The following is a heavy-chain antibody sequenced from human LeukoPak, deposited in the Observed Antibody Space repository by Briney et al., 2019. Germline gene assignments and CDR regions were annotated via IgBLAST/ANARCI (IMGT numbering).Heavy chain of an antibody. CDR3: AAGLGSYSNFDC. CDR1: GGSISSGGYY. D-gene: IGHD3-10*01. CDR2: IYYSGRN. V-gene: IGHV4-31*03. Sequence: PSQTLSLTCTVSGGSISSGGYYWSWIRQRPGKGLEWIGYIYYSGRNYYNPSLKSRVTTSVDTSKNQFSLKLSSVTAADTAVYYCAAGLGSYSNFDCGGEGTLVTVSS. J-gene: IGHJ4*02.